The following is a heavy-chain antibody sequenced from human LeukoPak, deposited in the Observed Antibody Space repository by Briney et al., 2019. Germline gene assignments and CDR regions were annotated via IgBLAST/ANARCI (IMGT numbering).Heavy chain of an antibody. V-gene: IGHV3-21*01. CDR1: GFTFSSYT. J-gene: IGHJ4*02. Sequence: NPGGSLSLSCTGSGFTFSSYTLHWVRQAPGKELEWVSSISSGGTFVFYADSVTGRFTISRDNAGKFLYLQMDSLRAEDTAVYYCATLGCAGENCPRAGRAVGGYWGPGTLVTVSS. CDR3: ATLGCAGENCPRAGRAVGGY. CDR2: ISSGGTFV. D-gene: IGHD2-21*01.